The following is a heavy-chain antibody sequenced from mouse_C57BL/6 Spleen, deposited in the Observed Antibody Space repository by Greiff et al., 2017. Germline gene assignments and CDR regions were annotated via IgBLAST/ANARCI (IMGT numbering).Heavy chain of an antibody. CDR3: ARSGVITTVVATPLAY. CDR2: INPSNGGT. J-gene: IGHJ3*01. CDR1: GYTFTSYW. D-gene: IGHD1-1*01. V-gene: IGHV1-53*01. Sequence: VQLQQPGTELVKPGASVKLSCKASGYTFTSYWMHWVKQRPGQGLEWIGNINPSNGGTNYNEKFKSKATLTVDKSSSTAYMQLSSLTSEDSAVYYCARSGVITTVVATPLAYWGQGTLVTVSA.